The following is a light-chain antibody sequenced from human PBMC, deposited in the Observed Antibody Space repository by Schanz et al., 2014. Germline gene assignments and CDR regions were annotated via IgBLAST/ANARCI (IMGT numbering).Light chain of an antibody. CDR3: QHYDNLPYT. V-gene: IGKV1-33*01. CDR2: AAS. Sequence: DIPMTQSPSTLSASVGDRVTITCQASQGISNYLNWYQQKPGKAPKLLIYAASNLETGVPSRFSGSGSGTDFTFTISSLQPEDIATYYCQHYDNLPYTFGQGTKLEIK. CDR1: QGISNY. J-gene: IGKJ2*01.